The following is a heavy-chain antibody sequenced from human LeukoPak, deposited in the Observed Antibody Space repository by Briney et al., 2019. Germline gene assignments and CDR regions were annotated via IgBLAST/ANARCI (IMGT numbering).Heavy chain of an antibody. V-gene: IGHV4-30-4*01. CDR1: GGSISSGDYY. Sequence: SQTLSLTCTVSGGSISSGDYYWSWIRQPPGTGLEWIGYIYYSGSTYYNPSLKSRVTISVDTSKNQFSLKLNSVTAADTAVHYCAREVPWVWNFDLWGRGTLVTVSS. CDR2: IYYSGST. D-gene: IGHD1-26*01. J-gene: IGHJ2*01. CDR3: AREVPWVWNFDL.